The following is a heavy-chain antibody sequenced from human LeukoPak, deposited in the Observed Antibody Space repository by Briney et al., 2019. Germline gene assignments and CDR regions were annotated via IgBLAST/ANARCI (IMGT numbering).Heavy chain of an antibody. D-gene: IGHD3-22*01. CDR3: ARARFTYYYDSSGYPLEDY. CDR2: INHSGST. V-gene: IGHV4-34*01. Sequence: SETLSLTCAVYGGSFSGYYWSWIRQPPGKGLEWIGEINHSGSTNYNPSLKSRVTISVDTSKNQFSLKLSSVTAADTAAYYCARARFTYYYDSSGYPLEDYWGQGTLVTVSP. CDR1: GGSFSGYY. J-gene: IGHJ4*02.